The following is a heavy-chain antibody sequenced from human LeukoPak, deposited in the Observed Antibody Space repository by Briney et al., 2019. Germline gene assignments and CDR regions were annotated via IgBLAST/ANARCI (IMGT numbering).Heavy chain of an antibody. CDR3: ARDHCSSTSCYGVDI. Sequence: SETLSLTCTVSGGSISSYYWSWIRQPPGKGLEWIGYIYYSGSTNYNPSLKSRVTISVDTSKNQFSLKLSSVTAADTAVYYCARDHCSSTSCYGVDIWGPRTMVTVSS. J-gene: IGHJ3*02. CDR1: GGSISSYY. CDR2: IYYSGST. V-gene: IGHV4-59*12. D-gene: IGHD2-2*01.